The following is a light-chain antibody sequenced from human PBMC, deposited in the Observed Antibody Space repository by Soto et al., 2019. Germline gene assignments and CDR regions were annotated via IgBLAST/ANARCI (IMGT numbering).Light chain of an antibody. V-gene: IGKV1-5*03. J-gene: IGKJ4*01. CDR3: QQYHIYPFT. Sequence: DIQMTQSPSTLSASVGDRVTITCRASQSIRSWLAWYQQKPGKGPNLLIYKASTLEGGVPSKFSGSRSGTQFTIAIAILQPDDFATYYCQQYHIYPFTFGGGTKVEIK. CDR2: KAS. CDR1: QSIRSW.